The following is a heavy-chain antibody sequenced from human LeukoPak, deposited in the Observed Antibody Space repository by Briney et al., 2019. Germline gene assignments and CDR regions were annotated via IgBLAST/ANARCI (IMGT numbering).Heavy chain of an antibody. D-gene: IGHD5-24*01. V-gene: IGHV3-48*03. Sequence: GGSLRLSCAASVFTFSSYEMNWVRQAPGKGLEWVSYISSSGSTIYYADSVKGRFTISRDNAKNSLYLQMNSLRAEDTAVYYCAREEAEIIDYWGQGTLVTVSS. CDR2: ISSSGSTI. CDR1: VFTFSSYE. J-gene: IGHJ4*02. CDR3: AREEAEIIDY.